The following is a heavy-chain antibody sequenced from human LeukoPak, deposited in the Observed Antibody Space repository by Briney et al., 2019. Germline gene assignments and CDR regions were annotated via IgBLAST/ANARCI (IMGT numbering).Heavy chain of an antibody. J-gene: IGHJ6*03. CDR2: IHWDDDK. D-gene: IGHD3-9*01. CDR3: ARTPGGYYDILTGYNYYYYMDV. V-gene: IGHV2-70*11. Sequence: SGPTLVNPTQTLTLTCTFSGFSLSTSGMCVSWIRQPPGKALEWLARIHWDDDKYYSTSLKTRLTISKDTSKNQVVLTMTNMDPVDTATYYCARTPGGYYDILTGYNYYYYMDVRGKGTTVTVSS. CDR1: GFSLSTSGMC.